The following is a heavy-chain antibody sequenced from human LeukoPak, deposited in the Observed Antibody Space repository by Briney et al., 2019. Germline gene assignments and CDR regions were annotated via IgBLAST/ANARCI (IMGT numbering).Heavy chain of an antibody. CDR2: TYYSGST. D-gene: IGHD3-22*01. CDR3: ARDPDDSSGYYFGY. J-gene: IGHJ4*02. CDR1: GGSISSVGYY. Sequence: PSETLSLTCTVSGGSISSVGYYWSWIRQHPGKGLEWIGNTYYSGSTYYNPSLKSRVTISVDTSKNQFSLNLTSVTAADTAVYYCARDPDDSSGYYFGYWGQGTLVTVSS. V-gene: IGHV4-31*03.